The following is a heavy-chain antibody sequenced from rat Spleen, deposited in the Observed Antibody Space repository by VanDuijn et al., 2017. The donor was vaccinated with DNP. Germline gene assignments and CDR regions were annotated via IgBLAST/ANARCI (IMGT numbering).Heavy chain of an antibody. J-gene: IGHJ2*01. CDR3: VRWVRALDY. CDR2: INYSGST. CDR1: GFSITSYY. D-gene: IGHD4-1*01. Sequence: EVQLQESGPGLVKPSQSLSLTCSVTGFSITSYYWAWIRKLPGNKMEWIGHINYSGSTSYHPSLRSRISITRDTSKNQFFLQLNSVTTEDTATYYCVRWVRALDYWGQGVMVTVSS. V-gene: IGHV3-1*01.